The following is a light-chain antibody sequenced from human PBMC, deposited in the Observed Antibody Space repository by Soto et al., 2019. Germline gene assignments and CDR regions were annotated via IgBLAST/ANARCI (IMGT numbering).Light chain of an antibody. J-gene: IGKJ1*01. CDR2: GAY. CDR3: KQYDNWPRT. CDR1: QSAGNF. V-gene: IGKV3-15*01. Sequence: EIVMTQSPATLSVSPGERASLSCRASQSAGNFLACYQQKPGQAPRLLIFGAYTRATGIQARFSGSGSGTEFTLTIRSLKSEDFAVYYCKQYDNWPRTVGQGTKVDI.